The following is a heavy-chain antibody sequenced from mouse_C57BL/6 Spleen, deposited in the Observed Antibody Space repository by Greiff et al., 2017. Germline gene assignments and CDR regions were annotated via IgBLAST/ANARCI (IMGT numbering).Heavy chain of an antibody. J-gene: IGHJ2*01. CDR1: GYTFTSYW. V-gene: IGHV1-52*01. CDR2: IDPSDSET. CDR3: ARRGRFDY. Sequence: QVQLKQPGAELVRPGSSVKLSCKASGYTFTSYWMHWVKQRPIQGLEWIGNIDPSDSETHYNQKFKDKDTLTVDKSSSTAYMQLSSLTSEDSAGYYGARRGRFDYWGQGTTLTVSS.